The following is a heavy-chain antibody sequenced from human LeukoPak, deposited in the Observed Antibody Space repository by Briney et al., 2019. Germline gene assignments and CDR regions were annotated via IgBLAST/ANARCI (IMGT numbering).Heavy chain of an antibody. V-gene: IGHV4-34*01. CDR3: ARAPPRARYCYYGMDV. J-gene: IGHJ6*02. CDR2: INHSGST. Sequence: PSETLSLTCAVYGGSFSGYYWSWIRQPPGKGLEWIGEINHSGSTNYNPSLKSRVTISVDTSKNQFSLKLSSVTAADTAVYYCARAPPRARYCYYGMDVWGQGTTVTVSS. CDR1: GGSFSGYY. D-gene: IGHD6-6*01.